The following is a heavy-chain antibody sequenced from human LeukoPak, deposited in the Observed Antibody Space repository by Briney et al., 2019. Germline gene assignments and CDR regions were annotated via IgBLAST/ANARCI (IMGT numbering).Heavy chain of an antibody. CDR1: GFTFSSYG. D-gene: IGHD6-19*01. CDR3: ASTSGWYEPIDY. CDR2: IWYDGSNK. J-gene: IGHJ4*02. Sequence: GRSLRLSCAASGFTFSSYGMHWVRQAPGKGLEWVAVIWYDGSNKYYADSVKGRFTISRDNSKNTLYLQMDSLRAEDTAVYYCASTSGWYEPIDYWGQGTLVTVSS. V-gene: IGHV3-33*01.